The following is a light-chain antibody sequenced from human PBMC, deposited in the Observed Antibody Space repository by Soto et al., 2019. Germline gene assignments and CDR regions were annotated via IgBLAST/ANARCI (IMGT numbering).Light chain of an antibody. V-gene: IGKV1-17*01. Sequence: DVQMTQSPSSLSASVGDRVIITCRASQGISNNLAWYQQKPGKAPKRLIYAVSSLQSGVPSRFSGSGSRTEFTLTLSRLQPEDFATYICLQYNSHPLTFGQGTKVEIK. CDR2: AVS. J-gene: IGKJ1*01. CDR1: QGISNN. CDR3: LQYNSHPLT.